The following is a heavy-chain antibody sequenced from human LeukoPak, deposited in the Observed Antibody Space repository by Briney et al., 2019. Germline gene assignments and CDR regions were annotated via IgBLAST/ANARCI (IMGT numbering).Heavy chain of an antibody. CDR3: ARGLRWNVENFDY. CDR2: ISGSGGST. Sequence: GGSLRLSCAASGFTFSSYAMSWVRQAPGEGLDWVSAISGSGGSTYYADSVKGRFTISRDNSKNTLYLQMNSLRAEDTAVYYCARGLRWNVENFDYWGQGTLVTVSS. CDR1: GFTFSSYA. V-gene: IGHV3-23*01. J-gene: IGHJ4*02. D-gene: IGHD4-23*01.